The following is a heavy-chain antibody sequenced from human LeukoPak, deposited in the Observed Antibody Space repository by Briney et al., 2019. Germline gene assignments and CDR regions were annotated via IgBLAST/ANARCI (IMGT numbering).Heavy chain of an antibody. CDR3: AREGRYYDSSGYSYYFDY. V-gene: IGHV1-18*01. CDR1: GYTFTIYG. Sequence: GASVNVSCKASGYTFTIYGISWVRRAPGQGLEWMGWISAYNGNTNYAQKLQGRVTMTTDTSTSTAYMELRSLRSDDTAVYYCAREGRYYDSSGYSYYFDYWGQGTLVTVSS. D-gene: IGHD3-22*01. J-gene: IGHJ4*02. CDR2: ISAYNGNT.